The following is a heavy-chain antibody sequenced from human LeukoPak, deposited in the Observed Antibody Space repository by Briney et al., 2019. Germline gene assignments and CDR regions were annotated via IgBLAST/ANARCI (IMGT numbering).Heavy chain of an antibody. CDR3: ANPAGYFDSSGYDVDY. CDR1: GFTFSSYA. D-gene: IGHD3-22*01. CDR2: ISGSGGST. V-gene: IGHV3-23*01. Sequence: GSLRLSCAASGFTFSSYAMSWVRQAPGKGLEWVSAISGSGGSTYYADSVKGRFTISRDNSKNTLYLQMSSLRAEDTAVYYCANPAGYFDSSGYDVDYWGQGTLVTVSS. J-gene: IGHJ4*02.